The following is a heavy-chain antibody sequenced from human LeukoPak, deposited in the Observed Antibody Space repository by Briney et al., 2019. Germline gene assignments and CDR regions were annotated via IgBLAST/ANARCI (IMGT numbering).Heavy chain of an antibody. D-gene: IGHD2-2*01. CDR3: ARVGYCSSTSCYDDYYYYGMDV. V-gene: IGHV4-31*03. Sequence: SQTLSLTCTVSGGSISSGGYYWSWIRQHPGKGLEWIGYIYYSGSTYYNPSLKSRVTISVDASKNQFSLKLSSVTAADTAVYYCARVGYCSSTSCYDDYYYYGMDVWGQGTTVTVSS. J-gene: IGHJ6*02. CDR1: GGSISSGGYY. CDR2: IYYSGST.